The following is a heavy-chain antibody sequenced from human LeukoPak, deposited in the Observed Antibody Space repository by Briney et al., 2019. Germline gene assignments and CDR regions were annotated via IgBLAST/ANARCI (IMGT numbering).Heavy chain of an antibody. CDR3: VRAFNGNSYGYGF. J-gene: IGHJ4*02. CDR2: ISATTGKI. D-gene: IGHD5-18*01. CDR1: GFSFSSYN. Sequence: GGSLRLSCAASGFSFSSYNMNWVRQAPGKGLEWVSYISATTGKIYYVDSVKGRFTISRDNSKNELYLQLNSLRGEDTAVYYCVRAFNGNSYGYGFWGQGTLVTVSS. V-gene: IGHV3-48*04.